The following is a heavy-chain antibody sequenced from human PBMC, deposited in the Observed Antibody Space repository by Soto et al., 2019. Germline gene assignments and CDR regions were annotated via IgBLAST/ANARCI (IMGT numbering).Heavy chain of an antibody. J-gene: IGHJ5*02. V-gene: IGHV3-21*01. CDR3: ARDRRAARNSFDP. Sequence: EVQLVESGGGLVKPGGSLRLSCAASGFTFSSYSMNWVRQAPGKGLEWVSSISSSSSYIYYADSVKGRFTISRDNAKNSLYLQMNSLRAEDTAVYYCARDRRAARNSFDPWGQGTLVTVSS. D-gene: IGHD6-6*01. CDR2: ISSSSSYI. CDR1: GFTFSSYS.